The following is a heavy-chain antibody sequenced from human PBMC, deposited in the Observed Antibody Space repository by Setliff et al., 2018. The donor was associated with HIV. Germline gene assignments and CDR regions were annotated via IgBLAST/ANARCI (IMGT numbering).Heavy chain of an antibody. J-gene: IGHJ6*04. Sequence: SETLSLTCPVSGGSISTSSYYWGWIRQPPGKGLECIGNMYYSGSTNYNPSLKSRVTISVDTSKNQFSLNLTSVTAADTAVYYCARSLPNYSYLYYNFDVWAKGTTVTVSS. V-gene: IGHV4-39*07. CDR1: GGSISTSSYY. D-gene: IGHD3-16*01. CDR2: MYYSGST. CDR3: ARSLPNYSYLYYNFDV.